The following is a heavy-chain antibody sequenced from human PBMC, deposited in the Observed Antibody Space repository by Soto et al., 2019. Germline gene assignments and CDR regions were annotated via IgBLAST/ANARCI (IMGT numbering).Heavy chain of an antibody. Sequence: SETLSLTCAIYGGSFSGYYWSWIRQPPGKGLEWIGEINYSGSTNYNPSLKSRVTISVDTSKNQFSLRLSSVTAADTAVYYCGRPKVTGYCSSTSCSTDGLDVWGQGTTVTVSS. CDR2: INYSGST. J-gene: IGHJ6*02. D-gene: IGHD2-2*01. V-gene: IGHV4-34*01. CDR1: GGSFSGYY. CDR3: GRPKVTGYCSSTSCSTDGLDV.